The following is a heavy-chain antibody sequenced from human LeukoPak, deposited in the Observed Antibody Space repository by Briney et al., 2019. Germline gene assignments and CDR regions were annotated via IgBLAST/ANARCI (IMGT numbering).Heavy chain of an antibody. CDR1: GFTFSSYS. CDR3: ARDGYCSSTSCYRDAFDI. Sequence: PGGSLRLSCAASGFTFSSYSMNWVRQAPGKGLEWVSYISSSSTIYYADSVKGRFTISRDNAKNSLFLQMNSLRVEDTAVYYCARDGYCSSTSCYRDAFDIWGQGTMVTVSS. J-gene: IGHJ3*02. V-gene: IGHV3-48*01. CDR2: ISSSSTI. D-gene: IGHD2-2*03.